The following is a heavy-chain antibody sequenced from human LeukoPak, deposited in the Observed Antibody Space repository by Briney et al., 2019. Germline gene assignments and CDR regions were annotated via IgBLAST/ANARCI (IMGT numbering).Heavy chain of an antibody. Sequence: ASVKVSCKASGGTFSSYAISWVRQAPGQGLEWMGGIIPIFGTANYAQKFQGRVTITADESTSTAYMELSSLRSEDTAVYYCATAPEERGYSYGSFDYWGQGTLVTVST. CDR1: GGTFSSYA. CDR3: ATAPEERGYSYGSFDY. J-gene: IGHJ4*02. CDR2: IIPIFGTA. D-gene: IGHD5-18*01. V-gene: IGHV1-69*13.